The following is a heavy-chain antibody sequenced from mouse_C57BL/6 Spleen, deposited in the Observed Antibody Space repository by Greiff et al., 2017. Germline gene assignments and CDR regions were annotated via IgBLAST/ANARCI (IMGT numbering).Heavy chain of an antibody. CDR3: ARKNWDGGFAY. D-gene: IGHD4-1*01. V-gene: IGHV1-42*01. CDR1: GYSFTGYY. CDR2: INPSTGGT. Sequence: EVMLVESGPELVKPGASVKISCKASGYSFTGYYMNWVKQSPEKSLEWIGEINPSTGGTTYNQKFKAKATLTVDKSSSTAYMQLKSLTSEDSAVYYCARKNWDGGFAYWGQGTLVTVSA. J-gene: IGHJ3*01.